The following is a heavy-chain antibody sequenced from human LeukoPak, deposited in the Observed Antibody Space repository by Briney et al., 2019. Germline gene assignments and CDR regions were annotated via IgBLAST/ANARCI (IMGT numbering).Heavy chain of an antibody. CDR2: IYHSGST. J-gene: IGHJ6*03. Sequence: SETQSLTCAVSGGSISSSNWWSWVRQPPGKGLEWIGEIYHSGSTNYNPSLKSRVTISVDRSKNQFSLKLSSVTAADTAVYYCARHADYYYYYMDVWGKGTTVTVSS. D-gene: IGHD2-8*01. CDR1: GGSISSSNW. V-gene: IGHV4-4*02. CDR3: ARHADYYYYYMDV.